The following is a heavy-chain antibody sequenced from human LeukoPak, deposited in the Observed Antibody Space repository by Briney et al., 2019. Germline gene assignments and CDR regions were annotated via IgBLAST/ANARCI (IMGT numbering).Heavy chain of an antibody. CDR2: IYYTGST. CDR3: ARGVVGATFDY. J-gene: IGHJ4*02. V-gene: IGHV4-59*01. D-gene: IGHD1-26*01. CDR1: GGAITNYY. Sequence: PSETLSLTCGVSGGAITNYYWSWIRQAPGKGLEWLGYIYYTGSTTYNPSVKSRITISLDTSKKQISLKLRSVTAADTAMYYCARGVVGATFDYWGQGTLVTVSS.